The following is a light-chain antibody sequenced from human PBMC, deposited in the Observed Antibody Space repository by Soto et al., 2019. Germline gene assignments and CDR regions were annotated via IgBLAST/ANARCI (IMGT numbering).Light chain of an antibody. CDR2: YAS. CDR3: RQRSSCSIT. V-gene: IGKV3-11*02. CDR1: QSVSSY. Sequence: EIVLTQSPATLSLSPGERATLSCRASQSVSSYLAWYQQKPGRPPSRLIFYASNRATGIPARCSGSGSGRDSTPTISSLVQEDVAVYYYRQRSSCSITFGQGTRLE. J-gene: IGKJ5*01.